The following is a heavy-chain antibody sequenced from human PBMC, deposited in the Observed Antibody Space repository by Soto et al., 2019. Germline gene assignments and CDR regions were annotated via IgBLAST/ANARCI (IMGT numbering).Heavy chain of an antibody. CDR3: ARDYYDSSGYYRYYYYYGMDV. CDR1: GYTFTSYG. Sequence: ASVKVSCKASGYTFTSYGISWVRQAPGQGLEWMGWISAYNGNTNYAQKLQGRVTMTTDTSTSTAYMELRSLRSDDTAVYYCARDYYDSSGYYRYYYYYGMDVWGQGTTVTVS. V-gene: IGHV1-18*01. D-gene: IGHD3-22*01. CDR2: ISAYNGNT. J-gene: IGHJ6*02.